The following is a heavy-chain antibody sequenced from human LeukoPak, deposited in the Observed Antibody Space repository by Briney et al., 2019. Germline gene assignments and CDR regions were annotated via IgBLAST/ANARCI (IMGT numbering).Heavy chain of an antibody. CDR2: IYYSGST. Sequence: SETLSLTCTVSGGSISSISYYWGWIRQPPGKGLEWIGSIYYSGSTYYNPSLKSRVTISVDTSKNQFSLKLSSVTAADTAVYYCARHGGYGDYLDYWGQGTLVTVSS. CDR1: GGSISSISYY. CDR3: ARHGGYGDYLDY. D-gene: IGHD4-17*01. V-gene: IGHV4-39*01. J-gene: IGHJ4*02.